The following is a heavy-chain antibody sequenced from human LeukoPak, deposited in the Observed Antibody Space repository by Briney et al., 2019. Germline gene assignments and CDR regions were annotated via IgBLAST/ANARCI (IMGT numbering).Heavy chain of an antibody. Sequence: GGSLRLSCAASGFTFSSYSMNWVRQAPGKGLEWVSSISSSSSYIYYADSVKGRFTISRDNAKNSLYLQMNSLRAEDTAVYYCARGFIAAAAPPPSFDYWGQGTLVTVSS. V-gene: IGHV3-21*01. CDR1: GFTFSSYS. CDR3: ARGFIAAAAPPPSFDY. J-gene: IGHJ4*02. CDR2: ISSSSSYI. D-gene: IGHD6-13*01.